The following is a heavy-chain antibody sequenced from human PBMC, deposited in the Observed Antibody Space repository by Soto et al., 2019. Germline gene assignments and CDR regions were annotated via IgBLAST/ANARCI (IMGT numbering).Heavy chain of an antibody. CDR2: IYSGGST. D-gene: IGHD6-13*01. CDR1: GFTVSSNY. V-gene: IGHV3-53*01. CDR3: ARRCIAAAGSFYWFDP. Sequence: EVQLVESGGGLIQPGGSLRLSCAASGFTVSSNYMSWVRQAPGTGLEWVSVIYSGGSTYYADSVKGRFTISRDNSKNTLYLQMNSLRAEDTAVYYCARRCIAAAGSFYWFDPWGQGTLVTVSS. J-gene: IGHJ5*02.